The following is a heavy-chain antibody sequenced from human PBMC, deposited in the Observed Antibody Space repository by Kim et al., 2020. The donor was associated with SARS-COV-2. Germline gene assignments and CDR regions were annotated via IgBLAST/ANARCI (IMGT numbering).Heavy chain of an antibody. CDR1: GGSFSGYY. Sequence: SETLSLTCAVYGGSFSGYYWSWIRQPPGKGLEWIGEINHSGSTNYNPSLKSRVTISVDTSKNQFSLKLSSVTAADTAVYYCARGLQGSYYGGNDYWGQGTLVTISS. CDR3: ARGLQGSYYGGNDY. V-gene: IGHV4-34*01. J-gene: IGHJ4*02. CDR2: INHSGST. D-gene: IGHD3-10*01.